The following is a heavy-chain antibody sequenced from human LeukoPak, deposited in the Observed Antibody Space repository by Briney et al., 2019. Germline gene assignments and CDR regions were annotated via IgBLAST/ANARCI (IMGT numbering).Heavy chain of an antibody. Sequence: GASVKVSCKASGYTFTSYGISWVRQAPGQGLEWMGGIIPIFGTANYAQKFQGRVTITADESTSTAYMELSSLRSEDTAVYYCASPYDSSGYYYGFDYWGQGTLVTVSS. CDR1: GYTFTSYG. CDR2: IIPIFGTA. V-gene: IGHV1-69*13. CDR3: ASPYDSSGYYYGFDY. J-gene: IGHJ4*02. D-gene: IGHD3-22*01.